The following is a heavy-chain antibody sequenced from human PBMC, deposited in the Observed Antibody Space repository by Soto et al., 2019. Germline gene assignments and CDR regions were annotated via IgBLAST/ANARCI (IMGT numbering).Heavy chain of an antibody. J-gene: IGHJ4*02. CDR3: AKVSNKWAVAQRGYFDY. CDR2: ISATGST. Sequence: EVQVLDSGGGLVQPGGSQRLSCEASGFTFSNYAMSWVRQAPGKGLEWVSTISATGSTLYADSVKGRFTISRDNSKNTVYLQMNFLRAEETAVYYCAKVSNKWAVAQRGYFDYWGQGTLVTVSS. V-gene: IGHV3-23*01. D-gene: IGHD6-19*01. CDR1: GFTFSNYA.